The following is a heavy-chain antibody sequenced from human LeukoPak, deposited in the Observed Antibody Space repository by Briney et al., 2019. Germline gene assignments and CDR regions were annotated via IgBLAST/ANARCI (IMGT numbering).Heavy chain of an antibody. CDR1: GFTFSSYG. CDR2: ISYDGSNK. CDR3: AAEKRSYYYYGMDV. J-gene: IGHJ6*02. Sequence: GGSLRLSCAASGFTFSSYGMHWVRQAPGKGLEWVAVISYDGSNKYYADSVKGRFTISRDNSKNTLYLQMNSLRAEDTAVYYCAAEKRSYYYYGMDVWGQGTTVTVS. V-gene: IGHV3-30*03.